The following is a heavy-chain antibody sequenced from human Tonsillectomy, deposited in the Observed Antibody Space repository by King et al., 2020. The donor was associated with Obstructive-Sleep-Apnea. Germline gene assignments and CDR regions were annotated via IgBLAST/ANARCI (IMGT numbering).Heavy chain of an antibody. J-gene: IGHJ4*02. CDR3: ARDMGAYDSTPPAY. CDR2: ISPNSGAT. D-gene: IGHD3-10*01. Sequence: QLVQSGAEVKKPGASVKVSCKASGYTFTGYYIHWVRQAPGQGPEWMGWISPNSGATKYAQKFQDRVTMTRDTSISTAYMDLSRLRSDDTAIYYCARDMGAYDSTPPAYWGQGTLVTVSS. CDR1: GYTFTGYY. V-gene: IGHV1-2*02.